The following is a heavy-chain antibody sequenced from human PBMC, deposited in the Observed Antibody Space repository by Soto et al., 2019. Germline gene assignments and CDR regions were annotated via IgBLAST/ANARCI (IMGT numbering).Heavy chain of an antibody. CDR2: IRSKANSYAT. J-gene: IGHJ6*02. CDR1: GFTFSGSA. CDR3: TRHTPSGWSISARGMDV. Sequence: EVQLVESGGGLVQPGGSLKLSCAASGFTFSGSAMHWVRQASGKGLEWVGRIRSKANSYATAYAASVKGRVTISRDDSKNTAYLQMNRLKTEDTAVYYCTRHTPSGWSISARGMDVWGQGTTVTVSS. D-gene: IGHD6-19*01. V-gene: IGHV3-73*02.